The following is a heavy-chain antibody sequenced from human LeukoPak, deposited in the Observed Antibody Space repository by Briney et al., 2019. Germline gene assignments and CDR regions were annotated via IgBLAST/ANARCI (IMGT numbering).Heavy chain of an antibody. Sequence: ESGPTLVNPTQTLTLTCTFSGFSLSTSGVGVGWIRQPPGKALEWLALIYWNDDKRYSPSLKSRLTITKDTSKNQVVLTMTNMDPVDTATYYCAHAHRLPLNNWFDPWGQGTLVTVSS. J-gene: IGHJ5*02. D-gene: IGHD2-15*01. CDR1: GFSLSTSGVG. CDR2: IYWNDDK. V-gene: IGHV2-5*01. CDR3: AHAHRLPLNNWFDP.